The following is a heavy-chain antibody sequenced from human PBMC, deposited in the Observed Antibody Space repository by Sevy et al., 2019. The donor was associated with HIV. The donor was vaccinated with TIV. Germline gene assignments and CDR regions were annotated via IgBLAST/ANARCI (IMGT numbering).Heavy chain of an antibody. CDR3: ARDLEFYDYGDYGPAFMPDF. CDR1: GFTFSSFG. V-gene: IGHV3-33*01. J-gene: IGHJ4*01. CDR2: IWFDGSNT. D-gene: IGHD4-17*01. Sequence: GGSLRLSCAASGFTFSSFGMHWVRQAPGKGLEWLAVIWFDGSNTYYSDSVKGRFTISRDIAKNTRHLQMNSLRAEDTAVYYCARDLEFYDYGDYGPAFMPDFWGHGTLVTVSS.